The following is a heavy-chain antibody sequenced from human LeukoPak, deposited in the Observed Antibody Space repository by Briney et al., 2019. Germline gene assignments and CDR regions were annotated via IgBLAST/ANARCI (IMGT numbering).Heavy chain of an antibody. CDR1: GFTFSSYG. J-gene: IGHJ4*02. CDR3: AKDQPRYSYGDYFDY. D-gene: IGHD5-18*01. CDR2: ISYDGSNK. Sequence: GRSLRLSCAASGFTFSSYGMHWVRQAPGKGLEWVAVISYDGSNKYYADSVKGRFTIPRDNSKNTLYLQMNSLRAEDTAVYYCAKDQPRYSYGDYFDYWGQGTLVTVSS. V-gene: IGHV3-30*18.